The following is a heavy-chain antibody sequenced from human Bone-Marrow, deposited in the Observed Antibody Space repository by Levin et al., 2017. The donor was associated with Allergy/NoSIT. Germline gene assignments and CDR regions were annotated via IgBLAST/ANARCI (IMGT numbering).Heavy chain of an antibody. V-gene: IGHV4-31*03. Sequence: SQTLSLTCTVSGGSISSGIYFWSWVRQLPGKGLEWIGYVSYSGITFYNQSLKSRVTISGDTSKNLFSLTLNSVTAADTAVYYCAKVRRGLDAFDIWGQGTMVTVSS. CDR3: AKVRRGLDAFDI. J-gene: IGHJ3*02. D-gene: IGHD3/OR15-3a*01. CDR1: GGSISSGIYF. CDR2: VSYSGIT.